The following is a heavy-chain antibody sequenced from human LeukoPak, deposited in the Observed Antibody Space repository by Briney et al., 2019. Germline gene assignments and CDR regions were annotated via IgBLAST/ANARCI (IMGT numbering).Heavy chain of an antibody. CDR1: GGSISSYY. CDR2: IYYSGST. J-gene: IGHJ4*02. CDR3: ARVPPQGEGFDY. D-gene: IGHD3-10*01. V-gene: IGHV4-59*01. Sequence: PSETLSLTCTVSGGSISSYYWSWIRQPPGKGLEWIGYIYYSGSTNHNPSLKSRVTISVDTSKNQFSLKLSSVTAADTAVYYCARVPPQGEGFDYWGQGTLVTVSS.